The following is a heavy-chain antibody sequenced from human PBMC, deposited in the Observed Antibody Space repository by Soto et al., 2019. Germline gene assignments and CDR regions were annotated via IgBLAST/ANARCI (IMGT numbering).Heavy chain of an antibody. CDR3: AGERVRAIVSDYYYYYGMDV. Sequence: ASVKVSCKASGYTFTSYGISWVRQAPGQGLEWMGWISAYNGNTNYAQKLQGRVTMTTDTSTSTAYMELRSLRSDDTAVYYCAGERVRAIVSDYYYYYGMDVWGQGTTVTVSS. CDR1: GYTFTSYG. D-gene: IGHD5-18*01. V-gene: IGHV1-18*04. J-gene: IGHJ6*02. CDR2: ISAYNGNT.